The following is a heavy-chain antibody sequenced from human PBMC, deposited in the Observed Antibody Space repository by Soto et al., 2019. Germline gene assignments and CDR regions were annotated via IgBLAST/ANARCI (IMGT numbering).Heavy chain of an antibody. CDR3: ARGHSTSWVNWFDP. J-gene: IGHJ5*02. Sequence: KPSETLSLTCTVSGGSISSYEWNWIRQPPGKGLEWIGYIYDSGSANYNPSLKSRVTMSVDTSRNQFSLKMNFVTAADTAVYYCARGHSTSWVNWFDPWGQGLLVTVSS. CDR2: IYDSGSA. D-gene: IGHD6-13*01. V-gene: IGHV4-59*08. CDR1: GGSISSYE.